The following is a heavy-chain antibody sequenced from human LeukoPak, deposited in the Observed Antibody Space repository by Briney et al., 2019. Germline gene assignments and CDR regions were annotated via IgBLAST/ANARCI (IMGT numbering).Heavy chain of an antibody. J-gene: IGHJ4*02. V-gene: IGHV4-34*01. D-gene: IGHD6-6*01. Sequence: SETLSFTCAVYGGSFSGYYWSWIRQPPGKGLEWIGEINHSGSTNYNPSLKSRVTISVDTSKNQFSLKLSSVTAADTAVYYCARGPNSGSDYWGQGTLVTVSS. CDR2: INHSGST. CDR1: GGSFSGYY. CDR3: ARGPNSGSDY.